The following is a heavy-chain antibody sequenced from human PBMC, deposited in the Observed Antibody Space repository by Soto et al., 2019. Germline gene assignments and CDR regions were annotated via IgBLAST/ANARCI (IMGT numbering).Heavy chain of an antibody. CDR2: ISYSSGDI. V-gene: IGHV3-21*01. J-gene: IGHJ6*03. CDR3: ARDCIAARAYYYHMDV. D-gene: IGHD6-6*01. CDR1: GFTFSSYN. Sequence: EVQVVESGGGLVKPGGSLRLSCVASGFTFSSYNMNWVRQAPGQGLEWVSSISYSSGDIYYTDSVKGRFTISGDNAKNSLYLQMNSLRAEDTAVYYCARDCIAARAYYYHMDVWGKGTTVTVSS.